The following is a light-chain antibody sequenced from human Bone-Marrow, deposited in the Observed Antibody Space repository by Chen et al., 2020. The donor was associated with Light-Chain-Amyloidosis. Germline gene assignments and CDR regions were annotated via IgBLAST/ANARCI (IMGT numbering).Light chain of an antibody. V-gene: IGLV3-21*02. J-gene: IGLJ3*02. CDR3: QVWDRSSDRPV. CDR2: DDS. Sequence: SYVLTQPSSVSVAPGQTATIACGGNNIGSTSVHWYQQTPGQAPLLVVYDDSDRPSGIPERLSGSNAGNTATLTISRVEAGDEADYYCQVWDRSSDRPVFGRGTTLTVL. CDR1: NIGSTS.